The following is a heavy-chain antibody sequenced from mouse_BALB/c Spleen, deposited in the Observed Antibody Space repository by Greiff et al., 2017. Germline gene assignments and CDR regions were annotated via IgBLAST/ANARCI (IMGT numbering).Heavy chain of an antibody. J-gene: IGHJ2*01. CDR3: ARILYYGSGYFDY. CDR1: GDSITSGY. V-gene: IGHV3-8*02. Sequence: EVQLQESGPSLVKPSQTLSLTCSVTGDSITSGYWNWIRKFPGNKLEYMGYISYSGSTYYNPSLKSRISITRDTSKNQYYLQLNSVTTEDTATYYCARILYYGSGYFDYWGQGTTLTVSS. D-gene: IGHD1-1*01. CDR2: ISYSGST.